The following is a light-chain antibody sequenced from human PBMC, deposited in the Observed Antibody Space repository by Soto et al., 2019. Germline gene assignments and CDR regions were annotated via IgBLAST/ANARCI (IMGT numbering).Light chain of an antibody. J-gene: IGKJ1*01. CDR3: QQYNTWPRT. Sequence: EIVMTQSPATLSVSPGERATLSCRASQSLSSNLAWYQQKPGQAPRLLIYGSSTRATGIPARFSGGGSGTEFTLTISSLQSEDFAVYHCQQYNTWPRTFGQGTKVEIK. CDR1: QSLSSN. CDR2: GSS. V-gene: IGKV3-15*01.